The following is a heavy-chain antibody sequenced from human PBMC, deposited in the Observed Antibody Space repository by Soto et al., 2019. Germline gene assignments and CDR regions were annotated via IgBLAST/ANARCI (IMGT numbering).Heavy chain of an antibody. V-gene: IGHV1-46*04. D-gene: IGHD3-16*01. Sequence: ASVKVSCKASGYTFTSYYMHWVRQASGQGLEWMGIINPSGGSTSYAQKLKGRVTMTRDTSTSTVYMELSSLRSEDTAVYYCERSRQARSVITFGLDIWGQGTMVTVSS. CDR3: ERSRQARSVITFGLDI. CDR2: INPSGGST. CDR1: GYTFTSYY. J-gene: IGHJ3*02.